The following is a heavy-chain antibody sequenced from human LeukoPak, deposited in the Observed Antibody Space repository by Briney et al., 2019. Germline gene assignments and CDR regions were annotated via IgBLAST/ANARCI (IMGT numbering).Heavy chain of an antibody. CDR3: ARSIIGSSPPNWFDP. CDR2: IIPIFGTA. Sequence: SVKVSCKASGGTFSSYAISWVRQAPGQGLEWMGGIIPIFGTANYAQKFQGRVTITADESTSTAYMELSSLRSEDTVVYYCARSIIGSSPPNWFDPWGQGTLVTVSS. J-gene: IGHJ5*02. CDR1: GGTFSSYA. V-gene: IGHV1-69*13. D-gene: IGHD6-13*01.